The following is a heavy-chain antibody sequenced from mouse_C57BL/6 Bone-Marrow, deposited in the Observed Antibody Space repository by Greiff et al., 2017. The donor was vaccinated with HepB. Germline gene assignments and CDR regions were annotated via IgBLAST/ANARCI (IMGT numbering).Heavy chain of an antibody. D-gene: IGHD1-1*01. CDR3: ARLYYGSSHYYAMDY. J-gene: IGHJ4*01. Sequence: EVQGVESGGGLVQPGGSLKLSCAASGFTFSDYGMAWVRQAPRKGPAWVAFISNLAYSIYYADTVTGRFTISRENAKNTLYLEMSSLRSEDTAMYYCARLYYGSSHYYAMDYWGQGTSVTVSS. CDR1: GFTFSDYG. V-gene: IGHV5-15*01. CDR2: ISNLAYSI.